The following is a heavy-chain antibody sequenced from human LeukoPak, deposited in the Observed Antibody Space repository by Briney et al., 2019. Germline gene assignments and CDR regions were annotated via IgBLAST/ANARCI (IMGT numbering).Heavy chain of an antibody. V-gene: IGHV1-69*01. CDR1: GGTFSSYA. J-gene: IGHJ4*02. D-gene: IGHD5-12*01. CDR2: IIPIFGTA. Sequence: SAKVSCKASGGTFSSYAISWVRQAPGQGLEWMGGIIPIFGTANYAQKFQGRVTITADESTSTAYMELSSLRSEDTAVYYCARGPGYSGYDSPGWYTIRFDYWGQGTLVTVSS. CDR3: ARGPGYSGYDSPGWYTIRFDY.